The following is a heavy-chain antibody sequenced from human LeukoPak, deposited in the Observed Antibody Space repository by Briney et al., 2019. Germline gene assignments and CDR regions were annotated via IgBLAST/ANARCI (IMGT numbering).Heavy chain of an antibody. V-gene: IGHV3-21*01. D-gene: IGHD2-15*01. CDR1: GFTFSSYS. J-gene: IGHJ3*02. Sequence: AGVSLRLSCAASGFTFSSYSMNWVRQAPGKGLEWVSSISSSSSYIYYADSVKGRFTISRDNAKNSLYLQMNSLRAEDTAVYYCARVGYCSGGSCPKGGFDAFDIWGQGTMVTVSS. CDR3: ARVGYCSGGSCPKGGFDAFDI. CDR2: ISSSSSYI.